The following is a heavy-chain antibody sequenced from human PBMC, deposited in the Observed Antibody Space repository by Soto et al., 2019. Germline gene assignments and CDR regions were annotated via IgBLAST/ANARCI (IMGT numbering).Heavy chain of an antibody. CDR3: ARVGGIGNPYCGGDCYWSNPLDFDI. CDR2: IVVGSGNT. CDR1: GLIFSNSA. V-gene: IGHV1-58*01. D-gene: IGHD2-21*01. Sequence: SVKVSCKTSGLIFSNSAVQWVRQARGQRLEWMGRIVVGSGNTDVAQKFHNRVTLTRDMSTNTVYMELRSLTFEDTAIYYCARVGGIGNPYCGGDCYWSNPLDFDIWGQGTMVTVSS. J-gene: IGHJ3*02.